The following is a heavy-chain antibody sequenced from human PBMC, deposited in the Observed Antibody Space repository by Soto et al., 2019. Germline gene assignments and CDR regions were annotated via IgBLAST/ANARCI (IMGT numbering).Heavy chain of an antibody. Sequence: PSETLSLTCTVSGGSISSGDYYWSWIRQPPGKGLEWIGYIYYSGSTYYNPSLKSRVTISVDTSKNQFSLKLSSVTAADTAVYYCARDRRDGYYGMDVWGQGTTVTVSS. J-gene: IGHJ6*02. V-gene: IGHV4-30-4*01. CDR1: GGSISSGDYY. CDR3: ARDRRDGYYGMDV. CDR2: IYYSGST.